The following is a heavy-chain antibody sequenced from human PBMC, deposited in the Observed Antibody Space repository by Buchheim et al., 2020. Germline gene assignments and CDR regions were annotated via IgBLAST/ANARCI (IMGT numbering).Heavy chain of an antibody. CDR3: AQLDGSGTYLHLHQ. D-gene: IGHD3-10*01. V-gene: IGHV1-8*01. CDR2: MNTNNDDT. CDR1: GYGFTSYG. J-gene: IGHJ4*02. Sequence: QVQLIQSGAEVKKPGASVKVSCKAFGYGFTSYGINWVRQASGQGLEWMGWMNTNNDDTGYAQKFQGRIAMTRDTSISTAYMELHSLTSEDTAVYYCAQLDGSGTYLHLHQWGQGTL.